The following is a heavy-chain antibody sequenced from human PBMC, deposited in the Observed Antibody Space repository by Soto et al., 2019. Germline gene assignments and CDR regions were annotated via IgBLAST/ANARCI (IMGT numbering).Heavy chain of an antibody. CDR1: GFTFSNYS. V-gene: IGHV3-23*01. J-gene: IGHJ5*02. CDR2: ITGSGGGT. CDR3: AKAGRLGINWFDX. D-gene: IGHD2-21*01. Sequence: GSLRLYCSASGFTFSNYSLTWVRQAPGRGLEWVSSITGSGGGTYYADSVKGRFTISRDNSKDTLFLQMKSLRAEDTAVYYCAKAGRLGINWFDXWGQGTPVTVSX.